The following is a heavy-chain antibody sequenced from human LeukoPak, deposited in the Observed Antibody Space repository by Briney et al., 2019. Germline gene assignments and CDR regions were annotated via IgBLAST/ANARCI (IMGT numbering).Heavy chain of an antibody. CDR3: VKDYRVGATTALLDY. CDR2: FSRDGSSI. Sequence: GGSLRLSCAASGFTFSGYTMHWVRQAPGKGLEWVAVFSRDGSSISYADSVKGRFTISRDNSKNTLYLQMSSLTAEDTAVYYCVKDYRVGATTALLDYWGQGTLVTVSS. CDR1: GFTFSGYT. V-gene: IGHV3-30*18. J-gene: IGHJ4*02. D-gene: IGHD1-26*01.